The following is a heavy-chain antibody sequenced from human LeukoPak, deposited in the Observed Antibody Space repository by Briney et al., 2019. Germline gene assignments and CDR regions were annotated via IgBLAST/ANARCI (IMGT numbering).Heavy chain of an antibody. J-gene: IGHJ6*02. CDR3: ARGRITMVRGVHGMDV. CDR2: IIPILGIA. Sequence: ASVKVSCKASGGTFSSYAISWVRQAPGQGLEWMGRIIPILGIANYAQKFQGRVTITADKSTSTAYMELSSLRSEDTAMYYCARGRITMVRGVHGMDVWGQGTTVTVSS. D-gene: IGHD3-10*01. CDR1: GGTFSSYA. V-gene: IGHV1-69*04.